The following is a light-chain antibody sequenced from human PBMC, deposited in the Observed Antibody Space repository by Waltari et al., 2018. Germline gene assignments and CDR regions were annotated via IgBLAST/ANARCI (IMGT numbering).Light chain of an antibody. V-gene: IGKV4-1*01. Sequence: DIVMTQSPDSLAVSLGERATINCKSSRSIFYSPNKNNYLAWDQHKPGQPPKLLIYWASTRQSGVPDRISGSGSGTDFTLTISSLQAEDVAVYYCQQYFSTPYNFGQGTKLEIK. CDR3: QQYFSTPYN. J-gene: IGKJ2*01. CDR1: RSIFYSPNKNNY. CDR2: WAS.